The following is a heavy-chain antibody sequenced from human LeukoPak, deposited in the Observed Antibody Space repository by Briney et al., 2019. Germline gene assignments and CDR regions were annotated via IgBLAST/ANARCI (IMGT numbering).Heavy chain of an antibody. D-gene: IGHD6-13*01. J-gene: IGHJ5*02. CDR3: ARGPSSSWYGDNWFDP. V-gene: IGHV1-2*02. Sequence: ASVKVSCKASGYTFTGYYMHWVRQAPGQGLEWMGWINPNSGGTNYAQKFQGRVTMTRDTSISTAYMEPSRLRSDDTAVYYCARGPSSSWYGDNWFDPWGQGTLVTVSS. CDR1: GYTFTGYY. CDR2: INPNSGGT.